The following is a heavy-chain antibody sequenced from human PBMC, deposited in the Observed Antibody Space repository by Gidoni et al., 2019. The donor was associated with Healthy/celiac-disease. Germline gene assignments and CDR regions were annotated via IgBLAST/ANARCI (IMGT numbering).Heavy chain of an antibody. Sequence: QVQLQQWGERRLKPSETLSVTCAVDGGSVSGYSLRWIRQPPGKGLEWIGEINNSGSTNYTPALKRRVTISVDTPKNQFSLKLSSVTAAYTAVYYCARERGRILSGYYRGQNYGMDVWGQGPTVTVSS. CDR1: GGSVSGYS. CDR3: ARERGRILSGYYRGQNYGMDV. V-gene: IGHV4-34*01. J-gene: IGHJ6*02. D-gene: IGHD3-9*01. CDR2: INNSGST.